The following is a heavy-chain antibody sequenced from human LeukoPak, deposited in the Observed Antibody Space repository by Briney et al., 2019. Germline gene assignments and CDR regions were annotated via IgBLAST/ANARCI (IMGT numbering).Heavy chain of an antibody. CDR3: AGGGSAVYPHRGRVGPDH. J-gene: IGHJ4*01. D-gene: IGHD1-26*01. CDR1: ASTVGTYH. V-gene: IGHV3-21*05. Sequence: GGSLRLSLAAPASTVGTYHINCGRQAPGKGLEWISFIDSISTNLFYKDSVKGRFTISRANAANSLYLQMNSLRAEDTAVYFWAGGGSAVYPHRGRVGPDHWGRGTLVTVSS. CDR2: IDSISTNL.